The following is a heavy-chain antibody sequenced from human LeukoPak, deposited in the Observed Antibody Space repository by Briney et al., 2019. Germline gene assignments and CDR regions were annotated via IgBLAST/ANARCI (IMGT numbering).Heavy chain of an antibody. Sequence: ASVKVSCKASGYTFTSYDINWVRQATGQGLEWMGWMNPNSGNTGYAQKFQGRVTMTRNTSISTAYMELSSLRSEDTAVYYCARGNRGTIVVPAVRYYFDYWGQGTLVTVSS. J-gene: IGHJ4*02. CDR1: GYTFTSYD. CDR3: ARGNRGTIVVPAVRYYFDY. V-gene: IGHV1-8*01. CDR2: MNPNSGNT. D-gene: IGHD2-2*01.